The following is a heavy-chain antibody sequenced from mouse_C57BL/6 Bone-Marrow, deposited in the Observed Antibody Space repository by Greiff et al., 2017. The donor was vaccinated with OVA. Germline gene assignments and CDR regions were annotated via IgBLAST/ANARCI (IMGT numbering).Heavy chain of an antibody. J-gene: IGHJ1*03. CDR3: ARPLYYEYFDV. Sequence: EVKLVESGGGLVQPGGSLKLSCAASGFTFSDYGMAWVRQAPRKGPEWVAFISNLAYSIYYADTVTGRFTISRENAKNTLYLEMSSLRSEDTAMYYCARPLYYEYFDVWGTGTTVTVSS. V-gene: IGHV5-15*01. CDR1: GFTFSDYG. CDR2: ISNLAYSI. D-gene: IGHD2-4*01.